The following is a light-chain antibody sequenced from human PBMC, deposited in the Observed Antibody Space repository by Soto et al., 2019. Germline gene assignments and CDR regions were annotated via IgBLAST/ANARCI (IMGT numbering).Light chain of an antibody. CDR2: DVN. Sequence: QPVLTQPRSVSGSPGQSVTISCTGTSSDVGAYNYVSWFQQHPGKAPKLMMSDVNKRPSGVPDRFSGSKSGTTASLTISGLQAEDEADYYCCSYGGSYTLLFGGGTKLTVL. CDR3: CSYGGSYTLL. V-gene: IGLV2-11*01. CDR1: SSDVGAYNY. J-gene: IGLJ2*01.